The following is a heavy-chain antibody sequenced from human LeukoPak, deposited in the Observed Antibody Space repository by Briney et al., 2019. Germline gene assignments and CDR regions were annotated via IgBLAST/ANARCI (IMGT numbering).Heavy chain of an antibody. CDR2: IKQDGSEK. CDR1: GFTFSGYW. D-gene: IGHD3-22*01. J-gene: IGHJ6*03. CDR3: ARESWLLVGFYYYYYMDV. Sequence: GGSLRLSCAASGFTFSGYWMSWVRQAPGKGLEWVANIKQDGSEKYYVDSVQGRFTISRDNAKHSLDLQMKSLRAEDTAVYYCARESWLLVGFYYYYYMDVWGKGATVTVSS. V-gene: IGHV3-7*01.